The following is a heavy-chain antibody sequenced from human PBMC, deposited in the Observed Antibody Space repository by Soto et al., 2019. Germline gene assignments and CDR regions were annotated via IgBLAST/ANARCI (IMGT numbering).Heavy chain of an antibody. D-gene: IGHD2-2*01. V-gene: IGHV1-24*01. CDR2: FDPEDGET. CDR1: GYTLTELS. Sequence: ASVKVSCKVSGYTLTELSMHWVRQAPGKGLEWMGGFDPEDGETIYAQKFQGRVTMTEDTSTDTAYMELSSLRSEDTAVYYCATGPEYCSSTSCHFFHPHYWGQGTLVTVSS. J-gene: IGHJ4*02. CDR3: ATGPEYCSSTSCHFFHPHY.